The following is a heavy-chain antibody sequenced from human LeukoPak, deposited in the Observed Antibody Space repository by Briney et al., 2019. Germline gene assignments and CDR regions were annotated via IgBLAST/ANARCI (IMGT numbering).Heavy chain of an antibody. CDR2: ISANRGKT. V-gene: IGHV1-18*01. CDR1: GYTFSTYG. CDR3: AKVAGDRMDH. D-gene: IGHD6-13*01. Sequence: ASVKVSYKASGYTFSTYGFCWVRQAPGHGLAWMGWISANRGKTDYAQKFQGRVTMTTDTSTTTAYMELRSLRPDDTALYFCAKVAGDRMDHWGQGTLLTVSS. J-gene: IGHJ4*02.